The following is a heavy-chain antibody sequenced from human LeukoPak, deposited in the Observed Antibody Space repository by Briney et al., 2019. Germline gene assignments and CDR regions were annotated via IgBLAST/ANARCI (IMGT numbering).Heavy chain of an antibody. CDR2: MNPNSGNT. D-gene: IGHD2-2*02. CDR3: ARGDCSSTSCYTRGPFDY. J-gene: IGHJ4*02. V-gene: IGHV1-8*01. CDR1: GYTFTSYD. Sequence: AASVKVSCKASGYTFTSYDINWVRQATGQGLEWMGWMNPNSGNTGYAQKFQGRVTMTRNTSISTAYMELSSLRSEDTAVYYCARGDCSSTSCYTRGPFDYWGQGTLVTVSS.